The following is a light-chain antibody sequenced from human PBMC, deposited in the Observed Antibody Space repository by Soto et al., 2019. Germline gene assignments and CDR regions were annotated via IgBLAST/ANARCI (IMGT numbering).Light chain of an antibody. CDR1: QSVSSLY. Sequence: EIVLTQSPGTLPLSPGERATLSCRASQSVSSLYLAWYQQKPGQAPRLLIHGANSRATGIPDRFSGSGSGMEFTLTISRLEPEDFAVYYCQQPDGSLTWTFGQGTKVEIK. CDR3: QQPDGSLTWT. J-gene: IGKJ1*01. CDR2: GAN. V-gene: IGKV3-20*01.